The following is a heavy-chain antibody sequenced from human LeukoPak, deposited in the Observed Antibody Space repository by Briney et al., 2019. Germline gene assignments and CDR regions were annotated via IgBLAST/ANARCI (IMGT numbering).Heavy chain of an antibody. J-gene: IGHJ6*03. CDR2: IYSSGST. CDR1: GFTVSSNY. CDR3: ARDFTDSGSSLVYYYYYYMDV. Sequence: GSLRLSCAASGFTVSSNYMSWVRQAPGKGLEWIGRIYSSGSTNYNPSLKSRVTMSVDTSKKQFSLKLSSVTAADTAVYYCARDFTDSGSSLVYYYYYYMDVWGKGTTVTVSS. V-gene: IGHV4-4*07. D-gene: IGHD1-26*01.